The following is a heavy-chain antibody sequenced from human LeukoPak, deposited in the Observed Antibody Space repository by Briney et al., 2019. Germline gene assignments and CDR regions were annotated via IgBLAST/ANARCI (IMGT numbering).Heavy chain of an antibody. D-gene: IGHD6-19*01. CDR1: GGSFSGYY. CDR3: ASIPRRFSSGWYLGGLYDY. CDR2: INHSGST. Sequence: SETLSLTCAVYGGSFSGYYWSWIRQPPGKGLEWIGEINHSGSTNYNPSLKSRVTISVDTSKNQFSLKLSSVTAADTAVYYYASIPRRFSSGWYLGGLYDYWGQGTLVTVSS. V-gene: IGHV4-34*01. J-gene: IGHJ4*02.